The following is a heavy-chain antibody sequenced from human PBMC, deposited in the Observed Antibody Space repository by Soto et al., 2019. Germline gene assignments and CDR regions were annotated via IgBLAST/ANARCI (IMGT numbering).Heavy chain of an antibody. J-gene: IGHJ4*02. D-gene: IGHD5-12*01. V-gene: IGHV4-34*01. CDR3: ARGQEGVVATH. CDR1: GGSLSGYY. CDR2: IKDGGNT. Sequence: QVQLQQWGAGLLKPSETLSLTCAVNGGSLSGYYWSWIRQPPGKGLEWIGEIKDGGNTNYSPSLKSRATISSDTSNNQFSLRLNSVTAADTAVYYCARGQEGVVATHWDQGTLVTVSS.